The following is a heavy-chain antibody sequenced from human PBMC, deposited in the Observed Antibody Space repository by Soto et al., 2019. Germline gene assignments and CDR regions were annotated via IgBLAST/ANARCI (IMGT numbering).Heavy chain of an antibody. CDR3: ANAGEPRYCSSTSCSHYYYYGMDV. CDR1: GFTFSSYA. Sequence: GGSLRLSCAASGFTFSSYAMSWVRQAPGKGLEWVSAISGSGGSTYHADSVKGRFTISRDNSKNTLYLQMNSLRAEDTAVYYCANAGEPRYCSSTSCSHYYYYGMDVWGQGTTVTVSS. D-gene: IGHD2-2*01. V-gene: IGHV3-23*01. CDR2: ISGSGGST. J-gene: IGHJ6*02.